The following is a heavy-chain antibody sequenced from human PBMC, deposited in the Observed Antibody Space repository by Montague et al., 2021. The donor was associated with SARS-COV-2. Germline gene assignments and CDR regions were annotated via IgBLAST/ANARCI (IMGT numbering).Heavy chain of an antibody. J-gene: IGHJ4*02. D-gene: IGHD5-24*01. Sequence: TLSLTCTVSGGSISSGSYYWSWIRQPAGKGLERIGRIYTSGSTNYNPSLKSRVTISVDTSKNQFSLKLSSVTAADTAVYYCARVFPRWLQFDPYFDYWGQGTLVTVSS. CDR2: IYTSGST. CDR1: GGSISSGSYY. V-gene: IGHV4-61*02. CDR3: ARVFPRWLQFDPYFDY.